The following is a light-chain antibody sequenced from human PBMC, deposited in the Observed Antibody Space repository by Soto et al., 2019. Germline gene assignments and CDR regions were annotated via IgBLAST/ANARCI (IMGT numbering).Light chain of an antibody. V-gene: IGLV2-14*01. CDR2: EVS. CDR1: SSDVGNYNY. J-gene: IGLJ3*02. CDR3: SSFTTSNTWV. Sequence: QSVLTQPASVSGSPGQSITISCTGTSSDVGNYNYVSWYQHHPGKAPKLMIYEVSNRPSGVSNRFSGSKSGNTASLTISGLQADDEGDYYCSSFTTSNTWVFGGGTKLTVL.